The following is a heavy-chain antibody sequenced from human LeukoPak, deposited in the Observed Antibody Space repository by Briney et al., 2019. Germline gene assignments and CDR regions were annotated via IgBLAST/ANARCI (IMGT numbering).Heavy chain of an antibody. Sequence: GGSLRLSCAASDYTFSCYAMTWVRQAPGKGLEWVLVFSNSGGATYYADSVKGRFTISRDNSKNTLYLQMNSLRAEDTALYFCAKGRSQYTRNNPDYWGQGTLVTVSS. D-gene: IGHD6-6*01. V-gene: IGHV3-23*01. CDR3: AKGRSQYTRNNPDY. CDR2: FSNSGGAT. J-gene: IGHJ4*02. CDR1: DYTFSCYA.